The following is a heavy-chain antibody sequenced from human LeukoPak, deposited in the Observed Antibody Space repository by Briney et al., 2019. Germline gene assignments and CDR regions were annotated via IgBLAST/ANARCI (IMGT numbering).Heavy chain of an antibody. J-gene: IGHJ4*02. CDR3: ARDRGAVAGTSTGY. D-gene: IGHD6-19*01. V-gene: IGHV3-48*03. CDR2: ISSSGSTI. CDR1: GFTFSSYE. Sequence: GGSLRLSCAASGFTFSSYEMNWVRQAPGKGLEWVSYISSSGSTIYYADSVKGRFTISRDNAKNSLYLQMNSLRAEDTAVYYCARDRGAVAGTSTGYWGQETLVTVSS.